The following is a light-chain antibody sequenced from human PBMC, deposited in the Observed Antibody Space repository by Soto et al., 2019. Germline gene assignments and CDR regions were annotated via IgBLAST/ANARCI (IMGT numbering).Light chain of an antibody. CDR2: DAS. J-gene: IGKJ4*01. V-gene: IGKV3-11*01. CDR1: QSVSSY. Sequence: EIVLTQSPGTLSLFPGERATLSCMASQSVSSYLAWYQQKPGQAPRLLIYDASNRATGIPARFSGSGSGTDFTLTISSLEPEDFAVYYCQQRSNWPLTFGGGTKVDIK. CDR3: QQRSNWPLT.